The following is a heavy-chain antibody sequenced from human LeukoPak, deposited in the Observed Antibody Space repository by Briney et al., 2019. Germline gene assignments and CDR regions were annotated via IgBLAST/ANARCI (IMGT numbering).Heavy chain of an antibody. CDR1: GFTFSSYS. Sequence: PGGSLRLSCAAPGFTFSSYSMSWVRQAPGKGLEWVSAISSSGGNTYYADSMKGRFTISRDNSKNTLYLQMNSLRAEDTAVYYCAKDRPTWPIDYWGQGTLVTVSS. CDR3: AKDRPTWPIDY. V-gene: IGHV3-23*01. CDR2: ISSSGGNT. J-gene: IGHJ4*02. D-gene: IGHD5-12*01.